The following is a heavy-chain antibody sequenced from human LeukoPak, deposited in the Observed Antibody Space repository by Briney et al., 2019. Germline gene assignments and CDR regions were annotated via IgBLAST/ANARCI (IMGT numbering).Heavy chain of an antibody. CDR1: GYTLTELS. CDR3: ATDLGSGSYYVAFDI. CDR2: FDPEDGET. D-gene: IGHD1-26*01. Sequence: GASVKVSCKVSGYTLTELSMHWVRQAPGKGLEWMGGFDPEDGETIYAQKFQGRVTMTEDTSTGTAYMELSSLRSEDTAVYYCATDLGSGSYYVAFDIWGQGTMVTVSS. J-gene: IGHJ3*02. V-gene: IGHV1-24*01.